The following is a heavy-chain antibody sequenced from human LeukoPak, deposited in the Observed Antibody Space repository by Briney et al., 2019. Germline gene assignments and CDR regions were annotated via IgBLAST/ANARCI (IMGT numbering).Heavy chain of an antibody. V-gene: IGHV4-4*07. CDR2: IYTSGST. CDR1: GGSISSYY. Sequence: PSETLSLTCTVSGGSISSYYWSWIRQPAGKGLEWIGRIYTSGSTNYNPSLKSRVTMSVDTTKNQFSLKLSSVTAADTAVYYCARGQYYDFWSGSPRNYYYMDVWGKGTTVTVSS. J-gene: IGHJ6*03. CDR3: ARGQYYDFWSGSPRNYYYMDV. D-gene: IGHD3-3*01.